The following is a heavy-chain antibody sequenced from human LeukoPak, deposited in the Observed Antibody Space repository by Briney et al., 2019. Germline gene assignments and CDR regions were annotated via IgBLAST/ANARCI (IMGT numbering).Heavy chain of an antibody. CDR2: IIPIFGTA. J-gene: IGHJ6*02. D-gene: IGHD3-9*01. CDR3: AKADYHEGYYDIGTYYYYGMDV. Sequence: ASVKVSCKASGGTFSSYAISWVRQAPGQGLGWMGGIIPIFGTANYAQKFQGRVTITADESTSTAYMELSSLRSEDTAVYYCAKADYHEGYYDIGTYYYYGMDVWGQGTTVTVSS. V-gene: IGHV1-69*13. CDR1: GGTFSSYA.